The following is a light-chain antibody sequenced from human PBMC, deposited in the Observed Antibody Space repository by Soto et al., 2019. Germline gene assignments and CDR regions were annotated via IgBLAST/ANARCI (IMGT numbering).Light chain of an antibody. CDR2: ENN. J-gene: IGLJ2*01. Sequence: NFMLPQPHSVSESPGKTLSISCTRSSGSMANNYVQWYQQRPGSAPTTVIYENNQRLSGVPDRFSGSTDGSSNSASLTISGLQTEEEADYDCQSYDSDFVVVGGGTKLTVL. V-gene: IGLV6-57*04. CDR1: SGSMANNY. CDR3: QSYDSDFVV.